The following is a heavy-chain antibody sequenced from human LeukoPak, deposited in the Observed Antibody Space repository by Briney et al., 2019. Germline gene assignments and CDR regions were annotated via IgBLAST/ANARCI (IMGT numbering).Heavy chain of an antibody. J-gene: IGHJ4*02. CDR1: GGTFSSYA. Sequence: ASVKVSCKASGGTFSSYAISWVRQAPGQGLEWMGWISAENGNTGYVENLQGRVTMTTDTSTSTAYMELRSLRSDDTAVYYCAREGSGWYGHYFDYWGQGTLVTVS. CDR2: ISAENGNT. D-gene: IGHD6-19*01. V-gene: IGHV1-18*01. CDR3: AREGSGWYGHYFDY.